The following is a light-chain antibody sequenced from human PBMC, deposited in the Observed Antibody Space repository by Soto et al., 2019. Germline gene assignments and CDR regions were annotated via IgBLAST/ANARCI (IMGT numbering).Light chain of an antibody. CDR1: SSDVGGYNY. CDR2: DVS. J-gene: IGLJ2*01. Sequence: QSALTQPASVSGSPGQSITISCPGTSSDVGGYNYVSWYQQHPGKAPKVMIYDVSNRPSGVSNRFSGSKSGNTASLTISGLQAEDEADYYCSSYTISGTRVFGGGTKLIVL. CDR3: SSYTISGTRV. V-gene: IGLV2-14*01.